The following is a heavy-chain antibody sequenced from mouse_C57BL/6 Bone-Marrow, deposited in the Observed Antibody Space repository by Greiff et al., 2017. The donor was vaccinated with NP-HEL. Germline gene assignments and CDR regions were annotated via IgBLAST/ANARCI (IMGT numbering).Heavy chain of an antibody. CDR3: ARENYGSRYYFDY. Sequence: EVKLVESGGGLVKPGGSLKLSCAASGFTFSDYGMHWVRQAPEKGLEWVAYISSGSSTIYYADTVKGRFTISRDNAKNTLVLQMTSLRSEDTAMYYCARENYGSRYYFDYWGQGTTLTVSS. J-gene: IGHJ2*01. CDR2: ISSGSSTI. CDR1: GFTFSDYG. V-gene: IGHV5-17*01. D-gene: IGHD1-1*01.